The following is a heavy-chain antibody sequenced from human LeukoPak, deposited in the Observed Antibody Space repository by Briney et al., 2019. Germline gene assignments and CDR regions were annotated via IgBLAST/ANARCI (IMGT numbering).Heavy chain of an antibody. Sequence: WETLTLTCTVSGGSISSYYWSWIRQPPGKGLEWIGYIYYSGNTNYNPSLKSRVTISVDTSRNQFYLKVNSVTAADTAVYYCARAIVGATTYWFDSWGQGTHVPVSS. J-gene: IGHJ5*01. CDR2: IYYSGNT. V-gene: IGHV4-59*01. CDR3: ARAIVGATTYWFDS. CDR1: GGSISSYY. D-gene: IGHD1-26*01.